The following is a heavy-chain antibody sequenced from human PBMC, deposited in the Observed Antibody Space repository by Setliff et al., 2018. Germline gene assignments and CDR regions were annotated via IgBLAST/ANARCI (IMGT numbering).Heavy chain of an antibody. D-gene: IGHD1-26*01. CDR1: GGSISDNGYF. J-gene: IGHJ3*02. CDR2: IYFGGNT. CDR3: ARDASASDGRNAFDI. Sequence: PSETLSLTCTVPGGSISDNGYFWGWVRQPPGKGLEWIWNIYFGGNTYFNPSFKSRVTMSIDTSNSQFSLKLSSVTAADTAIYYCARDASASDGRNAFDIWGQGTMVTVSS. V-gene: IGHV4-39*07.